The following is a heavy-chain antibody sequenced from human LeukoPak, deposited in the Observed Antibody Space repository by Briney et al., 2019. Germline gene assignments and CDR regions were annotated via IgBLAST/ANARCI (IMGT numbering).Heavy chain of an antibody. CDR2: ISSSGSTI. Sequence: GGSLRLSCAASGFTFSSYEMNWVRQAPGKGLEWGSYISSSGSTIYYADSVKGRFAISRDNAKNSLYMQMNSLRAEDTAVYYCARGADYYDSSYYFDYWGQGTLVTVSS. CDR1: GFTFSSYE. J-gene: IGHJ4*02. D-gene: IGHD3-22*01. V-gene: IGHV3-48*03. CDR3: ARGADYYDSSYYFDY.